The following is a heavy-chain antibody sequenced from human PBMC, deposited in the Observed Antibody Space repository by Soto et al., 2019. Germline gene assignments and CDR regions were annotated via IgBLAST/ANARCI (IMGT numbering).Heavy chain of an antibody. Sequence: QVQLVQSGAEVKKPGASVKVSCKASGYTFTGYYMHWVRQAPGQGLEWMGWINPNSGGTNYAQKFQGRVTMTRDTSISTAYMELSRLRSDDTAVYYCARGSRVSSSWRAPVSWFDPWGQGTLVTVSS. CDR2: INPNSGGT. CDR1: GYTFTGYY. J-gene: IGHJ5*02. CDR3: ARGSRVSSSWRAPVSWFDP. D-gene: IGHD6-13*01. V-gene: IGHV1-2*02.